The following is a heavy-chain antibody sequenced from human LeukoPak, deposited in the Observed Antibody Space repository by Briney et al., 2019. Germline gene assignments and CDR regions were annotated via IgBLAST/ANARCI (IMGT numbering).Heavy chain of an antibody. CDR3: ATGKGMTTVTTTAFDY. Sequence: GASVKVSCTVSGYTLTELSMHWVRQAPGKGLEWMGGFDPEDGETIYAQKFQGRVTMTEDTSTDTAYMELSSLRSEDTAVYYCATGKGMTTVTTTAFDYWGQGTLVTVSS. V-gene: IGHV1-24*01. J-gene: IGHJ4*02. CDR2: FDPEDGET. CDR1: GYTLTELS. D-gene: IGHD4-17*01.